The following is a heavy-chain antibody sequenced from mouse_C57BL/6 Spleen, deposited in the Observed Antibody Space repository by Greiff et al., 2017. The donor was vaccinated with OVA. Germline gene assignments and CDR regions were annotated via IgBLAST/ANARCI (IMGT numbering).Heavy chain of an antibody. J-gene: IGHJ4*01. CDR3: ARGPDGYAMDY. V-gene: IGHV5-17*01. Sequence: EVHLVESGGGLVKPGGSLKLSCAASGFTFSDYGMHWVRQAPEKGLEWVAYISSGSSTIYYADTVKGRFTISRDNAKNTLFLQMTSLRSEDTAMYYCARGPDGYAMDYWGQGTSVTVSS. CDR2: ISSGSSTI. CDR1: GFTFSDYG.